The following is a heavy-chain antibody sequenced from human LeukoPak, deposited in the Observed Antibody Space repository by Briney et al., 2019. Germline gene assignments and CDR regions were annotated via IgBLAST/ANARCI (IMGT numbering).Heavy chain of an antibody. CDR2: IYYSGST. V-gene: IGHV4-59*01. D-gene: IGHD3-9*01. Sequence: PSETLSLTCTVSGGSISSYYWSWIRQPPGKGLEWIGYIYYSGSTYYNPSLKSRVTISVDTSKNQFSLKLSSVTAADTAVYYCARDVLYYDILTGSGYYYGMDVWGQGTTVTVSS. CDR1: GGSISSYY. CDR3: ARDVLYYDILTGSGYYYGMDV. J-gene: IGHJ6*02.